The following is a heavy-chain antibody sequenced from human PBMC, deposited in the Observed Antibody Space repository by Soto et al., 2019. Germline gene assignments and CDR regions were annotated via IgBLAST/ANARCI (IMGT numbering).Heavy chain of an antibody. Sequence: QVQLQESGPGLVKPSQTLSLTCTVSGGSISSGVYYWSWIRQPPGKGLEWIGYIYYSGSAYYNPSLKSRVTLSVDTSKNQFSLQLSSVTAADTAVYYCASNSYGYIVYDYWGQGTLVTVSS. CDR2: IYYSGSA. CDR3: ASNSYGYIVYDY. D-gene: IGHD5-18*01. CDR1: GGSISSGVYY. J-gene: IGHJ4*02. V-gene: IGHV4-30-4*01.